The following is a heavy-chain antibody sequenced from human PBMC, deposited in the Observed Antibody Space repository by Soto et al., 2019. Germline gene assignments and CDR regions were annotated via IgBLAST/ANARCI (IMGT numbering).Heavy chain of an antibody. CDR3: ARHSQDDYYYDSSGYYYHY. D-gene: IGHD3-22*01. Sequence: PGGSLRLSCAASGFTFSSYSMNWVRQAPGKGLEWVSSISSSSSYIYYADSVKGRFTISRDNAKNSLYLQMNSLRAEDTAVYYCARHSQDDYYYDSSGYYYHYWGQGTLVTVSS. CDR1: GFTFSSYS. V-gene: IGHV3-21*01. CDR2: ISSSSSYI. J-gene: IGHJ4*02.